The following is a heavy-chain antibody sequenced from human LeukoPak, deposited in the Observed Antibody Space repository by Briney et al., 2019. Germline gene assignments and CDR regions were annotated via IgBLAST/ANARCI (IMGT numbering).Heavy chain of an antibody. Sequence: GGSLRLSCAVSGFTVSGSYMSWVRQAPGKGLEWVSLIYSGGTTYYADSVKGRFTISRDNSKNTLYLQMNSLRAEDTAVYYCARRAGGYSHPYDYWGQGILVTVSS. CDR2: IYSGGTT. CDR3: ARRAGGYSHPYDY. J-gene: IGHJ4*02. D-gene: IGHD4-23*01. V-gene: IGHV3-53*01. CDR1: GFTVSGSY.